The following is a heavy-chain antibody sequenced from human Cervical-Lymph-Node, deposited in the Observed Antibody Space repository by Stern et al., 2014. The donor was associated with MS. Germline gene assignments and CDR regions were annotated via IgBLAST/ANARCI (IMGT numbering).Heavy chain of an antibody. CDR1: GFTFTSSV. CDR3: ARADTSPAYYYYGMDV. Sequence: VQLEESGADVEKPGASVKVSCKASGFTFTSSVIHWVRQAPGQRPEWMGWINVGIGNTKYSQTFQGRVTITRDTSASTVYLELSSLRSEDTDVYYCARADTSPAYYYYGMDVWGQGTTVNVSS. J-gene: IGHJ6*02. CDR2: INVGIGNT. V-gene: IGHV1-3*01.